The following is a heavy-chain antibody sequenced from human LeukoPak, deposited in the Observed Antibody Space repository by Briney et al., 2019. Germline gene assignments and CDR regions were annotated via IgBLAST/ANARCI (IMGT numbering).Heavy chain of an antibody. V-gene: IGHV4-59*12. Sequence: SETLSLTCTVSGGSISSYYWSWIRQPPGKGLEWIGYIYYSGSTNYNPSLKSRVTISVDTSKNQFSLKLSSVTAADTAVYYCAGYDFWSGYSLYAFDIWGQGTMVTVSS. CDR2: IYYSGST. CDR3: AGYDFWSGYSLYAFDI. J-gene: IGHJ3*02. D-gene: IGHD3-3*01. CDR1: GGSISSYY.